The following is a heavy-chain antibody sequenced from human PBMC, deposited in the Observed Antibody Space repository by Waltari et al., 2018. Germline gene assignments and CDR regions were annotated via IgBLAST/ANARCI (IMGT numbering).Heavy chain of an antibody. CDR3: ARAGTTLIWGVAE. CDR1: GYTFTDYS. CDR2: SNPSGGGT. D-gene: IGHD3-10*01. J-gene: IGHJ4*02. V-gene: IGHV1-46*01. Sequence: QVQLVQSGAEVKRPGASVKVSCKASGYTFTDYSMHWVRQAPGQGLEWMGISNPSGGGTTYTQKCQDRVTMTRDTSTNTVYMELSSLRSEDTAVYYCARAGTTLIWGVAEWGQGTLVTVSS.